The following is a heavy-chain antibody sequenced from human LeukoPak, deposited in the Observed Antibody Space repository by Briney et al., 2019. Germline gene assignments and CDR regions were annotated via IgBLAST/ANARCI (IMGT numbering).Heavy chain of an antibody. Sequence: ASVKVSCKASGYTFTGYYMHWVRQAPGQGLEWMGWINPNSGGTNYAQKFQGRITMTRDTPISTAYMELSRLRSDDTAVYYCARVPGIAVAGTGEEYFQHWGQGTLVTVSS. J-gene: IGHJ1*01. CDR3: ARVPGIAVAGTGEEYFQH. V-gene: IGHV1-2*02. D-gene: IGHD6-19*01. CDR2: INPNSGGT. CDR1: GYTFTGYY.